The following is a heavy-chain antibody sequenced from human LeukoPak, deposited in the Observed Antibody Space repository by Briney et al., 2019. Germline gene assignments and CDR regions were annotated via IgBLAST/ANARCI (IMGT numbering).Heavy chain of an antibody. CDR3: ARGRTMVRGVSKRNWMDV. CDR2: INHSGST. CDR1: GGSFRGYY. D-gene: IGHD3-10*01. J-gene: IGHJ6*04. Sequence: SETLSLTCAVYGGSFRGYYWSWIRQPPGKGLEWIGEINHSGSTNYNPSLKSRVTISVDTSKNQFSLKLSSVTAADTAVYYCARGRTMVRGVSKRNWMDVWGKGTTVTVSS. V-gene: IGHV4-34*01.